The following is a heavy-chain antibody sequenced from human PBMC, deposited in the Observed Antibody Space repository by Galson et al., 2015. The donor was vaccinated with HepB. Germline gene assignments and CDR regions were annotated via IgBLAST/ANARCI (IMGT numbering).Heavy chain of an antibody. Sequence: SLRLSCAASGFSFSRYWMHWVRQAPGKGLVWVSRINGDGRTTSYADSVKGRFTISRDDAKNTLYLQMNSLRAEDTAVYYCANLRTYYDILTGYPHRDYWGQGTLVTVSS. V-gene: IGHV3-74*01. D-gene: IGHD3-9*01. CDR3: ANLRTYYDILTGYPHRDY. J-gene: IGHJ4*02. CDR1: GFSFSRYW. CDR2: INGDGRTT.